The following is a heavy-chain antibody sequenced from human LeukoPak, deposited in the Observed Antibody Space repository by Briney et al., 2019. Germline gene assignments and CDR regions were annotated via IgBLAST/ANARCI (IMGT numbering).Heavy chain of an antibody. CDR1: GDSISSYY. J-gene: IGHJ4*02. D-gene: IGHD3-9*01. V-gene: IGHV4-59*01. CDR3: TRGLWSTGLNY. Sequence: SETLSLTCTVSGDSISSYYWSWIRQPPGKGLEWIGYIYYSGSTNYNPSLKSRVTISIDTSKNHFSLKLNSVTAADTAVYYCTRGLWSTGLNYWGQGALVAVSS. CDR2: IYYSGST.